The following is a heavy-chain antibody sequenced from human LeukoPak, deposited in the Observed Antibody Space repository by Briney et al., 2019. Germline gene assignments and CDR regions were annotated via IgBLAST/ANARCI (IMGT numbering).Heavy chain of an antibody. CDR1: GYTFTKNA. Sequence: GASVKVSCKASGYTFTKNAMHWVRQAPGQRLEWMGWINADNGNTKYSQEFQGRVTITRDTSASTAYMELSRLRSEDTAVYYCARGGYSSGWLTVWLMNYYYMDVWGKGTTVTVSS. J-gene: IGHJ6*03. CDR2: INADNGNT. CDR3: ARGGYSSGWLTVWLMNYYYMDV. D-gene: IGHD6-19*01. V-gene: IGHV1-3*03.